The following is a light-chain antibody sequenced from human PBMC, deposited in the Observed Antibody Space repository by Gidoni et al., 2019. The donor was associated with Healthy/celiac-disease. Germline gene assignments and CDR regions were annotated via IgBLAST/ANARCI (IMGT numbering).Light chain of an antibody. V-gene: IGKV1-39*01. Sequence: DIQMTQSPSSLSASVGDRVTITCRASQSISSYLNWYQQKPGKATKLLIYAASSLQSGVPSRFSGSGSGTDFTLTISSLQPEDFATYYCQQSYSTLITFGQETRLEI. CDR3: QQSYSTLIT. CDR2: AAS. J-gene: IGKJ5*01. CDR1: QSISSY.